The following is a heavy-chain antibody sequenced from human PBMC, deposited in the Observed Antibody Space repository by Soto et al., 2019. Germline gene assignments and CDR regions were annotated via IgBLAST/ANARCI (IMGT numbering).Heavy chain of an antibody. CDR1: GGSFSGYY. D-gene: IGHD6-19*01. CDR2: INHSGST. Sequence: SETLSLTCAVYGGSFSGYYWSWIRQPPGKGLEWIGEINHSGSTNYNPSLKSRVTISVDTSKNQFSLKLSSVTAADTAVYYCARGGVAVAGTADYWGQGTQVTVS. CDR3: ARGGVAVAGTADY. J-gene: IGHJ4*02. V-gene: IGHV4-34*01.